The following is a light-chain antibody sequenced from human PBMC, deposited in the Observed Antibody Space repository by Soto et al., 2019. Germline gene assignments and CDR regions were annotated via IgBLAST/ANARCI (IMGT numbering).Light chain of an antibody. V-gene: IGLV2-14*01. J-gene: IGLJ1*01. Sequence: QSALTQPASVSGSPGQSITISCTGTSSDIGPYNYVSWYQHHPGKAPKLMISEVSNRASGVSNRFSGSKSGNTASLTISGLQAEDEADYYCSSYKNTFTFYVFGTGTKVTVL. CDR2: EVS. CDR1: SSDIGPYNY. CDR3: SSYKNTFTFYV.